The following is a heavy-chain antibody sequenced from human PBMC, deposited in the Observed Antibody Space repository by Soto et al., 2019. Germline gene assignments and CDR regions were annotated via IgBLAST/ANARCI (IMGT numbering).Heavy chain of an antibody. Sequence: GGSLRLSCAASGFTFSSYTMNWVRQAPGKGLEGVSYISSSSSTIYYADSVKGRFTISRDNAKDSLYLQMNSLRAEYTAVYYCARVFPPTWGQRTLVTGSS. CDR2: ISSSSSTI. CDR1: GFTFSSYT. V-gene: IGHV3-48*01. CDR3: ARVFPPT. J-gene: IGHJ5*02.